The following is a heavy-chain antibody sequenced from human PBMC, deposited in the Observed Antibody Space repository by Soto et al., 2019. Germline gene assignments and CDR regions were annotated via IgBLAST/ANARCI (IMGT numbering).Heavy chain of an antibody. Sequence: QVQLQESGPGLVKPSETLSLICTVSGGSVSSGSYYWSWIRQPPGKGLEWMGYIYYTGSINYNPSLKSRVTISVDTSKNQVSLKLSSVTAADTAIYYCAGAPDGYNHDDAFDIWGQGTMVTVS. V-gene: IGHV4-61*01. CDR2: IYYTGSI. D-gene: IGHD5-12*01. CDR1: GGSVSSGSYY. CDR3: AGAPDGYNHDDAFDI. J-gene: IGHJ3*02.